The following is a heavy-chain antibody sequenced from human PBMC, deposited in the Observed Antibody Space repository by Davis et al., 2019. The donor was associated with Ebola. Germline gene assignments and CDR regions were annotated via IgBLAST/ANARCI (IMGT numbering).Heavy chain of an antibody. CDR1: GGSIRSDSYF. CDR2: IHTSGST. J-gene: IGHJ6*03. CDR3: ARTTYSYGYYMDV. D-gene: IGHD5-18*01. Sequence: SETLSLTCTVSGGSIRSDSYFWTWMRQPAGKGLEWIGHIHTSGSTNYNPSLKSRVTMSVDTPKNQFSLKLTSVTAADTAVYYCARTTYSYGYYMDVWGKGTAVTVSS. V-gene: IGHV4-61*09.